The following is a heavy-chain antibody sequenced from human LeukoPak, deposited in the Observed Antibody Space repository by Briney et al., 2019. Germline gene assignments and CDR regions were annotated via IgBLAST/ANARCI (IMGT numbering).Heavy chain of an antibody. J-gene: IGHJ4*02. V-gene: IGHV4-59*01. Sequence: AETLSLTCTVSGGSISIYYWSWIRQPPGKGLEWIGYVYNSGNTNYNPSFKSRVTISEDTPKNQFSLKLSSVTAADTAVYYCVRDRELNYWGQGTLVTVSS. CDR1: GGSISIYY. D-gene: IGHD3-10*01. CDR3: VRDRELNY. CDR2: VYNSGNT.